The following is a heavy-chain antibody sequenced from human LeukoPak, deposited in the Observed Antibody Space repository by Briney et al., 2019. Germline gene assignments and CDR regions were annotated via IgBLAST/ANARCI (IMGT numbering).Heavy chain of an antibody. J-gene: IGHJ4*02. Sequence: GGSLRLSCAASGFTFSSYSMNWVRQAPRKGLEWVSSISSSSSYIYYADSVKGRFTISRDNAKNSLYLQMNSLRAEDTAVYYCAREYCSSTSCYFDYWGQGTLVTVSS. CDR1: GFTFSSYS. CDR2: ISSSSSYI. V-gene: IGHV3-21*01. D-gene: IGHD2-2*01. CDR3: AREYCSSTSCYFDY.